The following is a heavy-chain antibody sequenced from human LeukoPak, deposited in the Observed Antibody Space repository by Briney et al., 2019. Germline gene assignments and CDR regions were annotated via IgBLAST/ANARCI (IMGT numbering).Heavy chain of an antibody. CDR3: ARVSYDSSGYLTAYFDY. CDR2: IYYSGST. V-gene: IGHV4-59*01. CDR1: GGSISNYY. J-gene: IGHJ4*02. D-gene: IGHD3-22*01. Sequence: SETLSLTCTVSGGSISNYYWSWIRQTPGKGQEWIGYIYYSGSTNYNPSLKSRVTISVDTSNNQFSLKLSSVTAAHWAVHYWARVSYDSSGYLTAYFDYSGEGPLVTVSS.